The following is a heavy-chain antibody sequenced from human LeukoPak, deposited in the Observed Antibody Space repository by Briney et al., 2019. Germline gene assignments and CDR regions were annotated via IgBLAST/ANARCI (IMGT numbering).Heavy chain of an antibody. V-gene: IGHV1-69*06. CDR2: IIPIFGTA. Sequence: GASVKVSCKASGYTFTSYGISWVRQAPGQGLEWMGGIIPIFGTANYAQKFQGRVTITADKSTSTAYMELSSLRSEDTAVYYCAHHSGAPGYYYYMDVWGKGTTVTVSS. CDR1: GYTFTSYG. CDR3: AHHSGAPGYYYYMDV. J-gene: IGHJ6*03. D-gene: IGHD1-14*01.